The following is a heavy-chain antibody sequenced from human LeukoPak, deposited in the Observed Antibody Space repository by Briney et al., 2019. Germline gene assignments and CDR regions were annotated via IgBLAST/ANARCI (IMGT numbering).Heavy chain of an antibody. Sequence: GGSLRLSCAASGFTFGSYAMHWVRQAPGKGLEYVSAISSNGGSTYYANSVKGRFTISRDNSKNTLYLQMGSLRAEDMAVYYCARGRAIFGVVTIAPDYWGQGTLVTVSS. V-gene: IGHV3-64*01. J-gene: IGHJ4*02. D-gene: IGHD3-3*01. CDR2: ISSNGGST. CDR1: GFTFGSYA. CDR3: ARGRAIFGVVTIAPDY.